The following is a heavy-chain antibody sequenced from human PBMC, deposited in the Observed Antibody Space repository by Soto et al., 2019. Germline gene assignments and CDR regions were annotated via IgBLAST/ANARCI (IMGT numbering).Heavy chain of an antibody. CDR2: INPNSGGT. J-gene: IGHJ5*02. D-gene: IGHD3-10*01. CDR1: GYTFTGYY. CDR3: AREHYGSGSYPGTHKNWFDP. V-gene: IGHV1-2*02. Sequence: ASVKVSCKASGYTFTGYYMHWARQAPGQGLEWMGWINPNSGGTNYAQKFQGRVTMTRDTSISTAYMELSRLRSDDTAVYYCAREHYGSGSYPGTHKNWFDPWGQGTLVTVSS.